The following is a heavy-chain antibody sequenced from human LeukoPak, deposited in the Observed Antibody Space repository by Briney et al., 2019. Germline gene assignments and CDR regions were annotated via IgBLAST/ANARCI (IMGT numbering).Heavy chain of an antibody. D-gene: IGHD6-13*01. CDR1: GFTFSSYW. Sequence: GGSLRLSCAASGFTFSSYWMHWVRQAPGKGLVWVSRISYDGGDPSYADSVKGRFTISRDNAKNTLYLQMNSLTAEDTAVYYCARGYSSRLYNWLDPWGQGTLVTVST. J-gene: IGHJ5*02. CDR2: ISYDGGDP. CDR3: ARGYSSRLYNWLDP. V-gene: IGHV3-74*01.